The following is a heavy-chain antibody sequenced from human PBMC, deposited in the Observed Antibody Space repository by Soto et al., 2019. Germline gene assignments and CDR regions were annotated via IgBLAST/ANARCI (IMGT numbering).Heavy chain of an antibody. Sequence: QVQLQQWGAGLLKPSETLSLTCTVNGGSLTGYYWSWIRQPPGKGLEWIGEVKDGGSTNYSPSLRGRVSISADTAKNHFSLRLHSVTDADTAVYFCARGQEGIVATHWDQGALVTVSS. CDR1: GGSLTGYY. CDR2: VKDGGST. CDR3: ARGQEGIVATH. V-gene: IGHV4-34*01. J-gene: IGHJ4*02. D-gene: IGHD5-12*01.